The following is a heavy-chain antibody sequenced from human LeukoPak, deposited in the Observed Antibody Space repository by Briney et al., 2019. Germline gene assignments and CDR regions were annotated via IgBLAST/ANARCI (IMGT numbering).Heavy chain of an antibody. Sequence: GESLKISCKGSGYTFTNHWIAWVRQMPGKGLEWMGIIYPADSDTRYSPSFQGQVTISADKSVRTAYLPWSSLKASDTAMYYCAFGASNWDQFDYWGQGTLVTVSS. CDR3: AFGASNWDQFDY. V-gene: IGHV5-51*01. J-gene: IGHJ4*02. CDR2: IYPADSDT. CDR1: GYTFTNHW. D-gene: IGHD7-27*01.